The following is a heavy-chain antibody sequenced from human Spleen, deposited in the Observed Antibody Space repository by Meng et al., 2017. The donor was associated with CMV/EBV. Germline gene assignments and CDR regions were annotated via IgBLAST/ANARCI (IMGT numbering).Heavy chain of an antibody. CDR3: ARAYDFWSGIYGMDV. CDR1: GFTFSDFY. V-gene: IGHV3-11*04. CDR2: ISSSSGGRTK. D-gene: IGHD3-3*01. J-gene: IGHJ6*02. Sequence: GGSLRLSCAASGFTFSDFYMSWIRQAPGKGLEWVSYISSSSGGRTKYYADSVKGRFTISRDNSKNTLYLQMNSLRAEDTAVYYCARAYDFWSGIYGMDVWGQGTTVTVSS.